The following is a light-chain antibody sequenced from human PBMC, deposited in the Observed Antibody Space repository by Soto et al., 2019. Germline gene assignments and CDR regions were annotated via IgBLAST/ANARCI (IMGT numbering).Light chain of an antibody. CDR2: EDN. Sequence: NFMLTQPHSVSGSPGKTVTVSCTRSSGSISSNSVHWYQQRPGSAPITVIHEDNQRPSGVPDRFSGSIDTSSNSASLTISGLKHEDEADYYCLSDDSPSLVFGGGTKLTVL. V-gene: IGLV6-57*04. J-gene: IGLJ3*02. CDR1: SGSISSNS. CDR3: LSDDSPSLV.